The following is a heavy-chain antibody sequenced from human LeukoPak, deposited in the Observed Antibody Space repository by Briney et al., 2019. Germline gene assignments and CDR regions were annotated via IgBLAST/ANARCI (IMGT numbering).Heavy chain of an antibody. J-gene: IGHJ3*02. CDR2: IKTDGSRT. CDR3: AKVGYDSSAHNDAFDI. D-gene: IGHD3-22*01. CDR1: GFTFSTYS. Sequence: PGGSLRLSCAASGFTFSTYSLNWVRQAPGKELVWISRIKTDGSRTSYADSVRGRFTISRDNAKNTVHLQMNSLRAEDTAVYYCAKVGYDSSAHNDAFDIWGQGTMVTVSS. V-gene: IGHV3-74*01.